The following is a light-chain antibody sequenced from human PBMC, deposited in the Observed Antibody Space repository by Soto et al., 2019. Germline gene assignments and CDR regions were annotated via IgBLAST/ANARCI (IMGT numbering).Light chain of an antibody. CDR1: SSDVGAYNF. CDR2: NVY. Sequence: QSALTQPASVSGSPGQSITISCTGTSSDVGAYNFVSWHQQNPGKAPKLMIYNVYDRPSGISYRFSGSKSGNTASLTISGLQGEDEADYYCSAYTVSRTYVFGTGTKVTVL. CDR3: SAYTVSRTYV. J-gene: IGLJ1*01. V-gene: IGLV2-14*03.